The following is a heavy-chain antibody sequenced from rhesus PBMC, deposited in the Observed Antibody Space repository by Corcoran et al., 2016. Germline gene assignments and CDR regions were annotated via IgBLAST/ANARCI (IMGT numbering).Heavy chain of an antibody. D-gene: IGHD6-19*01. Sequence: EVQLVESGGGLVQPGGSLSLSCAASGFTFRHYWMYWFLQAPGNGLEWVSSVSGSHNNTYYPDSVKCRFTISRDNDKNTLYLQMNSLRAEDTAVYYCARGRVPYSSNSAFDYWGQGVLVTVSS. V-gene: IGHV3S41*01. CDR2: VSGSHNNT. CDR1: GFTFRHYW. J-gene: IGHJ4*01. CDR3: ARGRVPYSSNSAFDY.